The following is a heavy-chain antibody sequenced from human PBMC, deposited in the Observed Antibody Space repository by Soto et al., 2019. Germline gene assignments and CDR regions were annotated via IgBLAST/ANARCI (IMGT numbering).Heavy chain of an antibody. CDR1: GFTFGSCA. CDR3: GKGRSYYYYYGVDV. CDR2: IIDSGGST. J-gene: IGHJ6*02. D-gene: IGHD1-26*01. Sequence: EVHLLESGGALVQPGGSLRLSCAASGFTFGSCAMGWVRQAPGKGLEWVSDIIDSGGSTYYADAVKGRFTISRDNSKSTLYLQRNSLRAEDTAVYYCGKGRSYYYYYGVDVWGQGTTVTVSS. V-gene: IGHV3-23*01.